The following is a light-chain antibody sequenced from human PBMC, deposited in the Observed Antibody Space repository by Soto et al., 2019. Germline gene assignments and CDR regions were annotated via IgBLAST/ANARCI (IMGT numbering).Light chain of an antibody. V-gene: IGKV3-15*01. J-gene: IGKJ4*01. CDR1: QSVSSN. CDR3: QQYNNLPLT. CDR2: GAS. Sequence: EIVMTQSPATLSVSPGERATLSCRASQSVSSNLAWYQQKPGQAPRLLIYGASTRATGIPARFSGSGSGTEFTLAISSLQSEDFVVYYCQQYNNLPLTFGGGTKVEIK.